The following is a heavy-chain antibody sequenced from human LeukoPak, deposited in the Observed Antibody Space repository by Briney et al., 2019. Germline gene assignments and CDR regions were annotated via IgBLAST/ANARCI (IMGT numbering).Heavy chain of an antibody. J-gene: IGHJ5*02. CDR2: INYSGST. CDR3: ARESSWYDNWFDP. CDR1: GGSFSSYY. D-gene: IGHD6-13*01. V-gene: IGHV4-34*01. Sequence: SETLSLTCAVSGGSFSSYYWSWIRQPPGKRLEWIGEINYSGSTNYNPSLKSRVTISVDTSKNQFSLQLSPVTAADTAVYYCARESSWYDNWFDPWGQGTLVTVSS.